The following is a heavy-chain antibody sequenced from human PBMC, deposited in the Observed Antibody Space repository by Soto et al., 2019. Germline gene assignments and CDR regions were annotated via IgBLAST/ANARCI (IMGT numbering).Heavy chain of an antibody. CDR2: ISSSSSYI. CDR1: GFTFSSYS. CDR3: GSVNSIRGLDS. Sequence: PAGSLRLSCASSGFTFSSYSMNGVRQAPGKGLEWVSSISSSSSYIYYADSVKGRFTISRDNAKNSLYLQMNSLRAEDTAVDYGGSVNSIRGLDSWGKGTTVIV. J-gene: IGHJ6*04. V-gene: IGHV3-21*01.